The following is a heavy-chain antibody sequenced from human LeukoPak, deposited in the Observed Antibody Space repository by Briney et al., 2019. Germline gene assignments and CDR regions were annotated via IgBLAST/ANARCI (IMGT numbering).Heavy chain of an antibody. CDR1: GFTFSSYA. CDR2: ISSNGGST. D-gene: IGHD3-22*01. CDR3: ARERLSYYDSSGYYYVDY. V-gene: IGHV3-64*01. J-gene: IGHJ4*02. Sequence: GGSLRLSRAASGFTFSSYAMHWVRQAPGKGLEYVSAISSNGGSTYYANSVKGRFTISRDNSKNTLYLQMGSLRAGDMAVYYCARERLSYYDSSGYYYVDYWGQGTLVTVSS.